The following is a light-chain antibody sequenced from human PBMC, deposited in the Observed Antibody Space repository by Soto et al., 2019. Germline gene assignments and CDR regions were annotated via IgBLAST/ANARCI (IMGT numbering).Light chain of an antibody. Sequence: QSVLTQPASVSGSPGQSIIISCSGSSNDVGGYNLVSWYQHHPDKAPKVIIYEGTKRPSGLSTRFSGSKSGNTASLTISGLQAENEADYYCCSYAGGRTYVFGSGTKVT. V-gene: IGLV2-23*01. CDR2: EGT. CDR1: SNDVGGYNL. J-gene: IGLJ1*01. CDR3: CSYAGGRTYV.